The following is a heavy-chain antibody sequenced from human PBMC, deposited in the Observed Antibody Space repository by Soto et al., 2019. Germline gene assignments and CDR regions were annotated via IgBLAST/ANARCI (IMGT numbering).Heavy chain of an antibody. Sequence: SETLSLTCSVSGGSISSSNLWSLFRQPPGKGLEWIGEIYHSGSTNYNPSLKSRVTISVDKSKTQFSLKLSSVTAADTAVYYCARFSYDSSGYYDYWGQGPLVTVSS. CDR3: ARFSYDSSGYYDY. D-gene: IGHD3-22*01. J-gene: IGHJ4*02. V-gene: IGHV4-4*02. CDR2: IYHSGST. CDR1: GGSISSSNL.